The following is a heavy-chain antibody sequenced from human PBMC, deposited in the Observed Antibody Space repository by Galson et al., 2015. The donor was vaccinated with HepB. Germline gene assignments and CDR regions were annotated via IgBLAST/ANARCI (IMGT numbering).Heavy chain of an antibody. V-gene: IGHV3-74*01. CDR1: GFSISSYW. J-gene: IGHJ5*02. CDR3: QVVTLS. CDR2: INSDGSIT. Sequence: LRLSCAASGFSISSYWMHWVRQAPGKGLVWVSRINSDGSITNYADSVKGRSTISRDNAKNTLFLQMNSLRAEDTAVYYCQVVTLSWGQGTPVTVSS. D-gene: IGHD3-22*01.